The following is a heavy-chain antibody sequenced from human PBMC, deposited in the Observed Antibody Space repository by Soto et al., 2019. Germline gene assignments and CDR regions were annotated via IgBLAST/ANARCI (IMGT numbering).Heavy chain of an antibody. V-gene: IGHV4-39*07. CDR3: ARGMPLSGWLDY. Sequence: SETLSLTCTVSGGSISSSSYYWGWIRQPPGKGLEWIGSIYYSGSTYYNPSLKSRVTISVDTSKNQFSLKLSSVTAADTAVYYCARGMPLSGWLDYWGQGTLVTVS. CDR1: GGSISSSSYY. D-gene: IGHD6-19*01. CDR2: IYYSGST. J-gene: IGHJ4*02.